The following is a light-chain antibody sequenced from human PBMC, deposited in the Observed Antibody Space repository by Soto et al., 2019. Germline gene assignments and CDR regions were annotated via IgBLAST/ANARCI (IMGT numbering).Light chain of an antibody. V-gene: IGKV1-39*01. Sequence: DIQMTQSPSSLSASVGDRVTITCRASQSISSYLYWYQQKPGKAPTVLIYATSSLQSGVPSRFSGSGSGTDFTLTISSLQPEDFATYYCQQSYSIPLTFGQGTQVEIK. J-gene: IGKJ1*01. CDR3: QQSYSIPLT. CDR2: ATS. CDR1: QSISSY.